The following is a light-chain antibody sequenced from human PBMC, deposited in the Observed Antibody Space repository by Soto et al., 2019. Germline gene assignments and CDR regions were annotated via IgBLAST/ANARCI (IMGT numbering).Light chain of an antibody. Sequence: QSALTQPPSASGSPGQSVTISCTGTSSDVGGYNYVSWYQQHPGKAPKLMIYEVTTRPSGVPDRFSGSKSGNTASLTVSGLQAEDEADYYCCSYAGGQKFAFGGGTKLTVL. CDR1: SSDVGGYNY. CDR3: CSYAGGQKFA. V-gene: IGLV2-8*01. J-gene: IGLJ2*01. CDR2: EVT.